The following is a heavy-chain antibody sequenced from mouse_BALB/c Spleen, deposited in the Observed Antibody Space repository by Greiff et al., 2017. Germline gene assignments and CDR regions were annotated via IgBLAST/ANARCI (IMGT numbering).Heavy chain of an antibody. CDR2: ISSGGST. CDR3: ARGGDYGSSYGAMDY. J-gene: IGHJ4*01. V-gene: IGHV5-6-5*01. Sequence: EVNVVESGGGLVKPGGSLKLSCAASGFTFSSYAMSWVRQTPEKRLEWVASISSGGSTYYPDSVKGRFTISRDNARNILYLQMSSLRSEDTAMYYCARGGDYGSSYGAMDYWGQGTSVTVSS. D-gene: IGHD1-1*01. CDR1: GFTFSSYA.